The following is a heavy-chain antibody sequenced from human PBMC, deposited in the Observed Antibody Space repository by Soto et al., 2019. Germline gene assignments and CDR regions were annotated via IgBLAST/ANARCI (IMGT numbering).Heavy chain of an antibody. CDR3: ARGADFWSGSRYYHYAYDLDV. V-gene: IGHV5-51*01. CDR2: IYPGDSDT. CDR1: GYSFSNNW. Sequence: PGESLKISCKGSGYSFSNNWIGWVRQMPGKGLEWMGIIYPGDSDTRYTPSFQGQVTFSADRSISTAYLQWTSLKASDTAIYFCARGADFWSGSRYYHYAYDLDVWGHGTTVTVSS. D-gene: IGHD3-3*01. J-gene: IGHJ6*02.